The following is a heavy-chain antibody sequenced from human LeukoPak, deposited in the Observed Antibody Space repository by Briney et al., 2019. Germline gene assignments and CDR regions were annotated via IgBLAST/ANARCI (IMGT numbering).Heavy chain of an antibody. CDR1: GFTFNSYT. V-gene: IGHV3-21*01. CDR2: ISSSSSRSSYI. Sequence: GGSLRLSCAPSGFTFNSYTMNWVRQAPGRGLEWVSSISSSSSRSSYIYYADSVKGRFTISRDNAKNSLYLQMNSLRAEDTAVYYCARDRSGDTMIYHYWGQGTLVTVSS. J-gene: IGHJ4*02. CDR3: ARDRSGDTMIYHY. D-gene: IGHD3-22*01.